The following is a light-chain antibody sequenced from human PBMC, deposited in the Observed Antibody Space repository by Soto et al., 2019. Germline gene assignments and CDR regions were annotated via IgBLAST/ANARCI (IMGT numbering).Light chain of an antibody. CDR3: RQAYSFPLT. CDR2: GAS. J-gene: IGKJ4*01. Sequence: DIQMTQSPSSVSASVGDRVTITCRASQGLGVWLGWYQQKPGKAPQLLIFGASGLQTGVPSRFSGSGSGTDFTLTISSLQPEDFATYYCRQAYSFPLTFGGGTKVEIK. V-gene: IGKV1-12*01. CDR1: QGLGVW.